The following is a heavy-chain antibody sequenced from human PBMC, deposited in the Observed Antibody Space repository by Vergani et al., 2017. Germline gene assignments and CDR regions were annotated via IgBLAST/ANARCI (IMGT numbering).Heavy chain of an antibody. V-gene: IGHV3-21*01. CDR1: GFTFSSYS. CDR3: ARQLSNYYGMDV. J-gene: IGHJ6*02. D-gene: IGHD6-6*01. Sequence: VQLVESGGGLVKPGGSLRLSCAASGFTFSSYSMNWVRQAPGKGLEWVSSISSSSSYIYYADSVKGRFTISRDNAKNSLYLQMNSLRAEDTAVYYCARQLSNYYGMDVWGQGTTVTVSS. CDR2: ISSSSSYI.